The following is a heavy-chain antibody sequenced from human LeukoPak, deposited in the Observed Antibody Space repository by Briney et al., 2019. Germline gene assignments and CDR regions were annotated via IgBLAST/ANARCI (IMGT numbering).Heavy chain of an antibody. J-gene: IGHJ6*03. CDR2: IIPIFGTA. CDR3: ARVGSTPYYYMDV. D-gene: IGHD2-2*01. CDR1: GYTFTSYA. Sequence: SVKVSCKASGYTFTSYAMNWVRQAPGQGLEWMGGIIPIFGTANYAQKFQGRVTITTDESTSIAYMELSSLRSEDTAVYYCARVGSTPYYYMDVWGKGTTVTVSS. V-gene: IGHV1-69*05.